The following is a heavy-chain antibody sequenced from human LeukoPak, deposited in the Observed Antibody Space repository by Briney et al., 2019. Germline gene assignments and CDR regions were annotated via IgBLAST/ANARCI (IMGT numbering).Heavy chain of an antibody. CDR2: LHYAGTT. J-gene: IGHJ4*02. CDR3: ARHNRMGAAATLGVFDS. CDR1: GDSISSSNYY. V-gene: IGHV4-39*01. Sequence: PSETLSLTCTVSGDSISSSNYYWGWIRQPLGKRLEWIGSLHYAGTTYYDPSLRSRVSLSVDTSKNQFSLKLSSVSAADTAVYYCARHNRMGAAATLGVFDSWGQGTLVTVSS. D-gene: IGHD6-13*01.